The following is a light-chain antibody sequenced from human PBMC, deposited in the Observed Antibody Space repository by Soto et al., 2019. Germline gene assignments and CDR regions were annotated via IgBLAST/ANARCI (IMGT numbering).Light chain of an antibody. CDR2: AAS. Sequence: DIQMTQSPSSLSASVGDRVTITCRASQSISSYLNWYQQKPGKAPKLLIYAASSLQSGVPSRFSGSGSGTDFTLTISIPHPEDFATYYCQQSYGTPTFGGGTKAEIK. V-gene: IGKV1-39*01. CDR3: QQSYGTPT. CDR1: QSISSY. J-gene: IGKJ4*01.